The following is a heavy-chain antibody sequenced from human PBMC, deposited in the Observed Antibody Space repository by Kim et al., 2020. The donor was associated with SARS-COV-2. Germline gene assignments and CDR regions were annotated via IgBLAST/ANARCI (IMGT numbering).Heavy chain of an antibody. CDR2: IYHSGST. J-gene: IGHJ6*02. Sequence: SETLSLTCTVSGYSISSGYYWGWIRQPPGKGLEWIGSIYHSGSTYYNPSLKSRVTISVDTSKNQFSLKLSSVTAADTAVYYCARDLLLLWFGESNGMDVWGQGTTVTVSS. CDR1: GYSISSGYY. D-gene: IGHD3-10*01. V-gene: IGHV4-38-2*02. CDR3: ARDLLLLWFGESNGMDV.